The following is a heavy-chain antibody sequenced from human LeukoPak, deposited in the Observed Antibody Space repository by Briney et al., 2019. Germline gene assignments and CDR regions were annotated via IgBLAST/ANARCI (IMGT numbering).Heavy chain of an antibody. D-gene: IGHD1-14*01. Sequence: PGGSLRLSVPPLVLTFIVTGMGWARKPPGKGLEWVANISQGGSDKYYVDSVKGRFTISRDNANNLLYLQRNSLRGEDTAVYYCTRDRSRAEDDWGQGTLVTVSS. CDR3: TRDRSRAEDD. CDR1: VLTFIVTG. V-gene: IGHV3-7*01. J-gene: IGHJ4*02. CDR2: ISQGGSDK.